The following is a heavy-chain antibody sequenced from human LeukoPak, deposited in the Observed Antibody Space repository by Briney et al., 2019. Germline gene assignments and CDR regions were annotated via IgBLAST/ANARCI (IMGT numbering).Heavy chain of an antibody. CDR1: GGSISNLNYY. J-gene: IGHJ5*02. D-gene: IGHD3-10*01. Sequence: SETLSLTCTVSGGSISNLNYYWSWIRQPAGKGLEWIGRIYASGSTNYNPSLKSRVTISADTSKNQFSLKLTSVTAADTAVYYCARERTMVRGMSWFDPWGQGTLVTVSS. CDR2: IYASGST. V-gene: IGHV4-61*02. CDR3: ARERTMVRGMSWFDP.